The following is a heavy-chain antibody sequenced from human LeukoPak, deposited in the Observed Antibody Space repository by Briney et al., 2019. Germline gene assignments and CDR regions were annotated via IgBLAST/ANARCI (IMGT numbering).Heavy chain of an antibody. Sequence: SETLSLTCSVSGGSISTYYWSWIRQSPGKGLEWIGSIYYSGSTYYNPSLKSRVTISVDTSKNQFSLKLSSVTAADTAVYYCARHGFYCSSTSCYRYWFDPWGQGTLVTVSS. CDR3: ARHGFYCSSTSCYRYWFDP. CDR1: GGSISTYY. D-gene: IGHD2-2*01. CDR2: IYYSGST. V-gene: IGHV4-59*05. J-gene: IGHJ5*02.